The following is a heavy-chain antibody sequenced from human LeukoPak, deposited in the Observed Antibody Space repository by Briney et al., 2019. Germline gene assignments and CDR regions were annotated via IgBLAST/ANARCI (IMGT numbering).Heavy chain of an antibody. CDR1: GFTFDDYA. V-gene: IGHV3-9*01. CDR3: AKDIYEAPVIASDY. J-gene: IGHJ4*02. D-gene: IGHD6-13*01. CDR2: ISWNSGSI. Sequence: AGGSLRLSCAASGFTFDDYAMHWVRQAPGKGLEWVSGISWNSGSIGYADSVKGRFTISRDNAKNSLYLQMNSLRAEDTALYYCAKDIYEAPVIASDYWGQGTLVTVSS.